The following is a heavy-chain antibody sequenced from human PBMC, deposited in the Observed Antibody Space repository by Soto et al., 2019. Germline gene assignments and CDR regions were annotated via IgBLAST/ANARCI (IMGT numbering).Heavy chain of an antibody. Sequence: SVKVSCKASGGTFSSYAISWVRQAPGQGLEWMGGIIPIFGTANYAQKFQGRVTITADESTSTAYMELSSLRSEDTAVYYCVSGAAAGDYYYYYGMDVWGQGTTVTVSS. CDR3: VSGAAAGDYYYYYGMDV. J-gene: IGHJ6*02. CDR2: IIPIFGTA. D-gene: IGHD6-13*01. CDR1: GGTFSSYA. V-gene: IGHV1-69*13.